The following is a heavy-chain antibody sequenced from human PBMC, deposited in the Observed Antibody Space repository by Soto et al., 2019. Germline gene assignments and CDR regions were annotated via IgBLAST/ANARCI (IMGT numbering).Heavy chain of an antibody. V-gene: IGHV4-39*01. Sequence: LSLTCTVSGGSNSSSSYYWGWIRQSPGKGLEWIGTIYYSGNTYYNPSLKSRVTISVDTSKKQFSLKLSSVTAADTAVYYCAAIYCGGNCYAGYFDCWGQGTLVTVSS. CDR1: GGSNSSSSYY. J-gene: IGHJ4*02. CDR3: AAIYCGGNCYAGYFDC. CDR2: IYYSGNT. D-gene: IGHD2-21*02.